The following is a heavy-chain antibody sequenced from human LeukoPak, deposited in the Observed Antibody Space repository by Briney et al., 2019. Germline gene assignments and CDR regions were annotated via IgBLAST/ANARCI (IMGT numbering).Heavy chain of an antibody. CDR2: MNPNSGNT. J-gene: IGHJ3*02. V-gene: IGHV1-8*02. CDR1: GGTFSIYA. CDR3: ARVTTVTIDAFDI. D-gene: IGHD4-17*01. Sequence: ASVKVSCKASGGTFSIYAISWVRQATGQGLEWMGWMNPNSGNTGYAQKFQGRVTMTRNTSISTAYMELSSLRSEDTAVYYCARVTTVTIDAFDIWGQGTMVTVSS.